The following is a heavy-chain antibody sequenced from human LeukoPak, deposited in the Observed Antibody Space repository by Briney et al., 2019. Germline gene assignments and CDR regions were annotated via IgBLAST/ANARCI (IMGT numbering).Heavy chain of an antibody. J-gene: IGHJ4*02. CDR1: GFPFTVYP. D-gene: IGHD1-1*01. CDR3: ARIPLGTLFDY. Sequence: GGSLRLSCAASGFPFTVYPTHWVRQAPGKGLEWVSAISGSGGSTYYADSVKGRFTISRDNSKNTLYLQMNSLRAEDTAVYYCARIPLGTLFDYWGQGTLVTVSS. CDR2: ISGSGGST. V-gene: IGHV3-23*01.